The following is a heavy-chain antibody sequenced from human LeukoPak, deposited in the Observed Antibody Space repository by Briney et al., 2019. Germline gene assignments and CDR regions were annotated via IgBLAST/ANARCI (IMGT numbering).Heavy chain of an antibody. CDR2: IPYDGSNK. CDR3: ARDSLIVVVPALDY. Sequence: PGGSLRLSCAASGFTFSSYAMHWVRQAPGKGLEGVAVIPYDGSNKYYADSVKGRFTISRDNSKNTLYPQMNSLRAEDTAVYYCARDSLIVVVPALDYWGQGTLVTVSS. CDR1: GFTFSSYA. J-gene: IGHJ4*02. D-gene: IGHD2-2*01. V-gene: IGHV3-30*04.